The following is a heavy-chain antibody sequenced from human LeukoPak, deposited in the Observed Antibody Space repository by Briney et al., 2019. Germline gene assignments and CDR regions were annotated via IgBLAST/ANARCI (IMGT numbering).Heavy chain of an antibody. V-gene: IGHV4-34*01. J-gene: IGHJ6*02. CDR3: ARTSNYYCYGMDV. Sequence: PSETLSLTCAVYGGSFSGYYWSWIRQPPGKGLEWIGEINHSGSTNYNPSLKSRVTISVDTSKNQFSLKLSSVTAADTAVYYCARTSNYYCYGMDVWGQGTTVTVSS. CDR1: GGSFSGYY. CDR2: INHSGST.